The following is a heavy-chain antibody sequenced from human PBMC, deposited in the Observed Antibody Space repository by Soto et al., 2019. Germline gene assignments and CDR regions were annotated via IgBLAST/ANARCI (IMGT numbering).Heavy chain of an antibody. CDR3: ARFLSVRALSGLPVSSYHGMDV. Sequence: SGPTLVNPTQTLTLTCTFSGFSLTTSGMSVTWVRQPPGKALEWLAYIDWDDDKFYSTSLKTRLTISKDTSKNQVVLTVTNMDPVDTATYYCARFLSVRALSGLPVSSYHGMDVWGQGTTVTVYS. CDR1: GFSLTTSGMS. D-gene: IGHD3-22*01. V-gene: IGHV2-70*04. CDR2: IDWDDDK. J-gene: IGHJ6*02.